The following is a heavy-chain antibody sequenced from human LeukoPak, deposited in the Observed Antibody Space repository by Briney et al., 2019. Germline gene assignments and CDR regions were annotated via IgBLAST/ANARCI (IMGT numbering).Heavy chain of an antibody. J-gene: IGHJ4*02. CDR3: ARAPLRFLEWWRLYYFDY. CDR2: INHSGST. V-gene: IGHV4-38-2*02. D-gene: IGHD3-3*01. CDR1: GYSISSGYY. Sequence: SETLSLTCTVSGYSISSGYYWGWIRQPPGKGLEWIGEINHSGSTNYNPSLKSRVTISVDTSKNQFSLKLSSVTAADTAVYYCARAPLRFLEWWRLYYFDYWGQGTLVTVSS.